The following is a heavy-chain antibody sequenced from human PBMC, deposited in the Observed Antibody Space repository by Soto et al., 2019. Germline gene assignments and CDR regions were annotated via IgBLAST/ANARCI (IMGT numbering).Heavy chain of an antibody. D-gene: IGHD1-1*01. J-gene: IGHJ4*02. CDR3: ARDPYDGYDGGFAY. CDR1: GFTFNTYW. Sequence: GGSLRLSCAASGFTFNTYWMSWVRQAPGKGLEWVANIKEDGSEKYYVDSVRGRFTITRDNAKNSLFLQMDSLRAEDTAVYYCARDPYDGYDGGFAYWVQGTLVTVA. CDR2: IKEDGSEK. V-gene: IGHV3-7*01.